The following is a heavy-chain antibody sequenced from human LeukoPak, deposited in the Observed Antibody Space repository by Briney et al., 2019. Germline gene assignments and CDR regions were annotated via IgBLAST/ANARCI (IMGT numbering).Heavy chain of an antibody. V-gene: IGHV3-64*02. D-gene: IGHD1-14*01. CDR1: GFRFSYHD. Sequence: GGSLRLSCAASGFRFSYHDMHWVRQAPGKGLEFVSSIGAAGAHTFYADSVKGRFTISRDDFQSTMYLQMDGLRPEDSAVHYCARELGGTKTGGFDIRGQGTVVTVSS. CDR2: IGAAGAHT. CDR3: ARELGGTKTGGFDI. J-gene: IGHJ3*02.